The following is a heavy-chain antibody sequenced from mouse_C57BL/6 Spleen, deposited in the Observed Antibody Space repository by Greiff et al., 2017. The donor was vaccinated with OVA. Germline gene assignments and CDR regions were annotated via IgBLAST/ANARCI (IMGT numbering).Heavy chain of an antibody. D-gene: IGHD1-1*01. V-gene: IGHV5-17*01. Sequence: AESGGGSVKPGGSLKLSCAASGFTLSDHGMHWVRQAPEKGLEWVAYISSGSSTIYHADTVKGRFTISRDTAKNTLFLQMTMLRSRDTAMYYCTRVYGSSPYAMDYWGQGTSVTVSS. J-gene: IGHJ4*01. CDR3: TRVYGSSPYAMDY. CDR1: GFTLSDHG. CDR2: ISSGSSTI.